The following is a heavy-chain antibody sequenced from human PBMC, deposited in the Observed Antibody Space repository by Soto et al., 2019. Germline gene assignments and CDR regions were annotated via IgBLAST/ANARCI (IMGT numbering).Heavy chain of an antibody. CDR3: ARDGYCSGIRCDSDNYYGFDV. CDR2: VFFDGSRE. Sequence: QVQLVESGGGVVQPGGSLRLSCAASGFTFSNFGMHWVRQAPGKGLEWVAVVFFDGSREFYADSVKGRFSLSRDNSKYTMYLQMSSLRADDTAAYYCARDGYCSGIRCDSDNYYGFDVWGRGTRVTVS. D-gene: IGHD2-15*01. CDR1: GFTFSNFG. J-gene: IGHJ6*02. V-gene: IGHV3-30*03.